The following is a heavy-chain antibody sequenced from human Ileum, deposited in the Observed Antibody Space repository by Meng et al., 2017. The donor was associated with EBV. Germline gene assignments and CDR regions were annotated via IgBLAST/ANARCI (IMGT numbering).Heavy chain of an antibody. J-gene: IGHJ4*02. CDR2: LYFSGST. D-gene: IGHD6-19*01. V-gene: IGHV4-39*01. Sequence: LRLQLPVPRLVKPSGTLPTTCTASGGSISSSDYYWGWIRQPPGKGLEWIGSLYFSGSTYSNPSLESRVTISVDTSNNQFSLKLSSVTAADTAVYYCARRGYSSGWYAYDYWGQGTLVTVSS. CDR3: ARRGYSSGWYAYDY. CDR1: GGSISSSDYY.